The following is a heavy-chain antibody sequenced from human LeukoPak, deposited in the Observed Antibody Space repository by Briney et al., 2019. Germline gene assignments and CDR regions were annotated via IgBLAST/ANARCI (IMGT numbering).Heavy chain of an antibody. V-gene: IGHV1-2*02. CDR1: GGTFSSYA. CDR2: ISTNSGST. J-gene: IGHJ4*02. D-gene: IGHD3-10*01. Sequence: GASVKVSCKASGGTFSSYAISWVRQAPGQGLEWMGWISTNSGSTNFAQKFKGRVTMTRDTSIATAYMDLTTLRSDDTAVYYCAREWNKYGSGSYFKLWDQGTLVTVSS. CDR3: AREWNKYGSGSYFKL.